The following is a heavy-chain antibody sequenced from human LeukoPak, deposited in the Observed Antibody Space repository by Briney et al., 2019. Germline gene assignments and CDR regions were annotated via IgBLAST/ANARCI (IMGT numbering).Heavy chain of an antibody. CDR2: IYTSGST. J-gene: IGHJ3*02. CDR1: GGSLSSYY. CDR3: ARVGLERLRGAFGI. Sequence: SETLSLTCTVSGGSLSSYYWSWIRQPAGKGLEWIGRIYTSGSTNYNPSLKSRVTMSVDTSKNQFSLKLSSVTAADTAVYYCARVGLERLRGAFGIWGQGTMVTVSS. V-gene: IGHV4-4*07. D-gene: IGHD1-1*01.